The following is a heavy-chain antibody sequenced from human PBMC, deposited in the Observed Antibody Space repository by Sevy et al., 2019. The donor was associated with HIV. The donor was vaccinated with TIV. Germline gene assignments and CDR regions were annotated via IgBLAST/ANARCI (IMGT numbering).Heavy chain of an antibody. V-gene: IGHV3-30*04. D-gene: IGHD3-16*01. CDR2: TSYEGSNE. Sequence: GGSLRLSCAASTFTFGHYAMHWVRQAPGKRLQWVAGTSYEGSNEYYTDSVKGRFTSSRDNSKNTLNLEMNNLRVEDTALYYCARDWGTPPTAILYYFDFWGQGIPVTVSS. J-gene: IGHJ4*02. CDR3: ARDWGTPPTAILYYFDF. CDR1: TFTFGHYA.